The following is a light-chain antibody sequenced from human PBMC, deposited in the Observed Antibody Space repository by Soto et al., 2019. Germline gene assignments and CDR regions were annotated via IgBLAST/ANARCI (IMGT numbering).Light chain of an antibody. J-gene: IGLJ2*01. CDR2: VDN. Sequence: QPVLTQTPSVSGAPGQKITMSCTGSSSNIGAGYDVHWYQQVPGAAPRLLIYVDNNRPSGVPDRFSASKSGTSASLAITGLQGEDEANYYCQSYDTSLSGVIFGAGTKLTVL. CDR3: QSYDTSLSGVI. V-gene: IGLV1-40*01. CDR1: SSNIGAGYD.